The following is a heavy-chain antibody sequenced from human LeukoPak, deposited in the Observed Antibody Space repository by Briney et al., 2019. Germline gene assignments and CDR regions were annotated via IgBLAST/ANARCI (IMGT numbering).Heavy chain of an antibody. CDR2: INPSGGT. Sequence: GASVKVSCKASGYTFSMYNMHWVRQAPGQGLEWMGIINPSGGTSYAQKLQGRITMTRDTSTSTLYMELSSLRSEDTAVYYCASPHSSSSEPFDYWGQGTLVTVSS. V-gene: IGHV1-46*01. CDR1: GYTFSMYN. J-gene: IGHJ4*02. CDR3: ASPHSSSSEPFDY. D-gene: IGHD6-6*01.